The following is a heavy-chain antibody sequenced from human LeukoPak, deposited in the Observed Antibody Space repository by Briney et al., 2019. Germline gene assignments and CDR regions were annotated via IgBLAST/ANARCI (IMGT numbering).Heavy chain of an antibody. J-gene: IGHJ4*02. CDR3: AREDDSSGYEGIYFDY. D-gene: IGHD3-22*01. CDR1: GYTFTSYG. V-gene: IGHV1-69*13. CDR2: IIPIFGTA. Sequence: GASVKVSCKASGYTFTSYGISWVRQAPGQGLEWMGGIIPIFGTANYAQKFQGRVTITADESTSTAYMELSSLRSEDTAVYYCAREDDSSGYEGIYFDYWGQGTLVTVSS.